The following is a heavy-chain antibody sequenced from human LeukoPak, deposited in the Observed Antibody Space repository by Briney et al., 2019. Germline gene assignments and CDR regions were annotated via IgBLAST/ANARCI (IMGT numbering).Heavy chain of an antibody. Sequence: SETLSLTCTVSGGSISSGSYYWGWIRQPPGKGLEWIGSIYYSGSTYYNPSLKSRVTISVDTSKNQFSLKLSSVTAADTAVYYCARTERLRAFDIWGQGTMVTVSS. CDR1: GGSISSGSYY. D-gene: IGHD1-1*01. CDR3: ARTERLRAFDI. CDR2: IYYSGST. J-gene: IGHJ3*02. V-gene: IGHV4-39*01.